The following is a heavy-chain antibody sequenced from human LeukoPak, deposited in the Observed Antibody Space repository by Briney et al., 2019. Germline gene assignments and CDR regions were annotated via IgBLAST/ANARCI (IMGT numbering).Heavy chain of an antibody. J-gene: IGHJ1*01. CDR2: ISYDGSNK. V-gene: IGHV3-30*04. CDR3: ARDFRVAGPEYFQH. D-gene: IGHD6-19*01. CDR1: GFTFSSYA. Sequence: GGSLRLSCAASGFTFSSYAMHWVRQAPGKGLEGVAVISYDGSNKYYADSVKGRFTISRDNSKNTLYLQMNSLRAEDTAVYYCARDFRVAGPEYFQHWGQGTLVTVSS.